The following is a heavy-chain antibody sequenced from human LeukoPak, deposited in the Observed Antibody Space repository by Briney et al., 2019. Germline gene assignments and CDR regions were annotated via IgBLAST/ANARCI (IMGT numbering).Heavy chain of an antibody. CDR2: ISGYNGNT. Sequence: ASVKVSCKASGYTFTSYGISWVRQAPGQGLEWMGWISGYNGNTKYAQQVQGRVTMTTDTSTSTACMELRSLKSDDTAVYYCAREELPYVWGSYRPDYWGQGTLVAVSS. D-gene: IGHD3-16*02. CDR3: AREELPYVWGSYRPDY. V-gene: IGHV1-18*01. J-gene: IGHJ4*02. CDR1: GYTFTSYG.